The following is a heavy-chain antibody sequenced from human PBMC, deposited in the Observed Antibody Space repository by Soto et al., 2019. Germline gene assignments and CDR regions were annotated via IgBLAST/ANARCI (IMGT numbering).Heavy chain of an antibody. CDR1: GFTFSSYG. V-gene: IGHV3-33*01. CDR2: IWYDGSNK. J-gene: IGHJ5*02. D-gene: IGHD6-13*01. Sequence: GGSLRLSCAASGFTFSSYGMHWVRQAPGKGLEWVAVIWYDGSNKYYADSVKGRFTISRDNSKNTLYLQMNSLRAEDTAVYYCARGGPIAAAQFRWFDPWGQGTLVTVSS. CDR3: ARGGPIAAAQFRWFDP.